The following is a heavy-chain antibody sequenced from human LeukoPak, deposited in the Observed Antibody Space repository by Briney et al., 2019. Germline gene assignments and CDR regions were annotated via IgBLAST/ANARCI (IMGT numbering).Heavy chain of an antibody. CDR2: IIPILGIA. V-gene: IGHV1-69*04. Sequence: ASVKVSCKASGGTFSSYAISWVRQAPGQGLEWMGRIIPILGIANYAQKFQGRVTITADKSTSTAYMELSSLRSEDTAVYYCARAAYYDSSGYYSLEVFDIWGQGTMVTVSS. CDR1: GGTFSSYA. CDR3: ARAAYYDSSGYYSLEVFDI. D-gene: IGHD3-22*01. J-gene: IGHJ3*02.